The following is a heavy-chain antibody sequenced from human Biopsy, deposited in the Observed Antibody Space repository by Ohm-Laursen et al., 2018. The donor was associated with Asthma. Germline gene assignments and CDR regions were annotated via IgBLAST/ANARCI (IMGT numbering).Heavy chain of an antibody. CDR3: ARDFVDSAMDYFDY. D-gene: IGHD5-18*01. J-gene: IGHJ4*02. V-gene: IGHV4-31*03. CDR2: IYYSGST. Sequence: PSETLSLTCTVSYGSITSGGYYWTWIRQHPGKGLEWIGFIYYSGSTYYNPSLKSRVSISVDTSKNQFSLKLSSVTAADTAVYYCARDFVDSAMDYFDYWGQGTLVTVSS. CDR1: YGSITSGGYY.